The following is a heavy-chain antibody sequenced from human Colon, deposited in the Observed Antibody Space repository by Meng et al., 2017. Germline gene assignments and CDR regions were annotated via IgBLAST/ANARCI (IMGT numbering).Heavy chain of an antibody. D-gene: IGHD3-16*01. J-gene: IGHJ4*02. CDR3: ARGGDWGFDY. V-gene: IGHV4-4*02. CDR1: GASITTRNR. Sequence: QVHLPRSGPGLVKPSPTLSLPCAVSGASITTRNRWNWVRKAPGKGLEWIGDVFHTGGTSYNPSLESRLTISVDRSKNQFYLNLRSVTAADTATYYCARGGDWGFDYWGPGTLVTVSS. CDR2: VFHTGGT.